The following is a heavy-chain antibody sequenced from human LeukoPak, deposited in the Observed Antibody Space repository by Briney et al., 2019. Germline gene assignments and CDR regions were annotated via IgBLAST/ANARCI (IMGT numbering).Heavy chain of an antibody. CDR2: ISSSSSYI. CDR3: AREGAMAFDY. J-gene: IGHJ4*02. Sequence: PGGSLRLSCAASGFTFSSYSTNWVRQAPGKGLEWVSSISSSSSYIYYADSVKGRFTISRDNAKNSLYLQMNSLRAEDTAVYYCAREGAMAFDYWGQGTLVTVSS. CDR1: GFTFSSYS. D-gene: IGHD5-18*01. V-gene: IGHV3-21*01.